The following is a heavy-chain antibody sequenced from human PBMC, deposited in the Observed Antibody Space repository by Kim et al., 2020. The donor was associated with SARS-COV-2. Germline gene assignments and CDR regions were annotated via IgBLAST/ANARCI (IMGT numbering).Heavy chain of an antibody. V-gene: IGHV3-23*01. D-gene: IGHD3-10*01. CDR2: INYSGSST. CDR3: AKDRRGSAPEVDY. Sequence: GGSLRLSCAASGFSFGSYAMNWVRQAPGKGLEWVSTINYSGSSTYYANSVQGRFTISRDNPKNTLYLQLNSLRVEDTAVYFCAKDRRGSAPEVDYWGQGSLVTVSS. J-gene: IGHJ4*02. CDR1: GFSFGSYA.